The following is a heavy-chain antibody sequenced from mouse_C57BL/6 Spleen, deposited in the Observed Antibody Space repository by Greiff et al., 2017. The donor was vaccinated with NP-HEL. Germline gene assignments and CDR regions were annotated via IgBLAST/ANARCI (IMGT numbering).Heavy chain of an antibody. V-gene: IGHV1-7*01. CDR3: AGGYLTFAY. CDR1: GYTFTSYW. Sequence: QVQLKESGAELAKPGASVKLSCKASGYTFTSYWMHWVKQRPGQGLEWIGYINPSSGYTKYNQKFKDKATLTADKSSSTAYMQLSSLTYEDSAVYCCAGGYLTFAYWGQGTLVTVSA. D-gene: IGHD2-2*01. J-gene: IGHJ3*01. CDR2: INPSSGYT.